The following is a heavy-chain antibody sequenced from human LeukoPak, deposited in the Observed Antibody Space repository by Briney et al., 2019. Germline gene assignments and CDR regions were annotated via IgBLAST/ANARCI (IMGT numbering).Heavy chain of an antibody. CDR3: ARQTNFGFWRGDGGHYFGH. Sequence: PSETLSLTCTVSGGSISSSSYYWGWIRQPPGKGLEWIGSIYYSGSTYYNPSLKSRVTISVDTSKNQFSLKLSSVTAADTAVYYWARQTNFGFWRGDGGHYFGHWGQGTLGTGS. J-gene: IGHJ4*02. V-gene: IGHV4-39*01. CDR2: IYYSGST. CDR1: GGSISSSSYY. D-gene: IGHD3-3*01.